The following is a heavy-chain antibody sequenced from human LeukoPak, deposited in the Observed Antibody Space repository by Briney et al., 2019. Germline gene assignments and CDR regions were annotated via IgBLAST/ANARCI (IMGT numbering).Heavy chain of an antibody. CDR2: ISAYNGNT. Sequence: ASVKVSCKASGYTFTSYGISWVRQAPGQGLEWMGWISAYNGNTNYAQKLQGRVAMTTDTSTSTAYMELRSLRSDDTAVYYCARGGALSGSYYVDDYWGQGTLVTVSS. V-gene: IGHV1-18*01. D-gene: IGHD1-26*01. J-gene: IGHJ4*02. CDR3: ARGGALSGSYYVDDY. CDR1: GYTFTSYG.